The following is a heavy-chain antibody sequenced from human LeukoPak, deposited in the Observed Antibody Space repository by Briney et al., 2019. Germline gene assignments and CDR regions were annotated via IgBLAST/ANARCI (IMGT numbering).Heavy chain of an antibody. CDR3: ARVGLFLEWLPSYYYYGMDV. D-gene: IGHD3-3*01. J-gene: IGHJ6*02. V-gene: IGHV1-2*06. Sequence: GASVKVSSTASGYTFTGYYMHWVRQAPGQGLEWMGRINPNSGGTNYAQKFQGRVTMTRDTSISTAYMELSRLRSDDTAVYYCARVGLFLEWLPSYYYYGMDVWGQGTTVTVSS. CDR2: INPNSGGT. CDR1: GYTFTGYY.